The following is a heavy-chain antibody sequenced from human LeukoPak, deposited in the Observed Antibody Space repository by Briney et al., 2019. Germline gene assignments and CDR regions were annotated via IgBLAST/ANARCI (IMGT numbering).Heavy chain of an antibody. CDR1: GFTFSSYT. Sequence: GGSLRLSCAASGFTFSSYTMHWVRQAPGKGLEWVSLISWDGGSTYYADSVKGRFTISRDNSKNSLYLQMNSLRTEDTALYYCAKDFGPEDYWGQGTLVTVSS. J-gene: IGHJ4*02. CDR3: AKDFGPEDY. CDR2: ISWDGGST. D-gene: IGHD3-10*01. V-gene: IGHV3-43*01.